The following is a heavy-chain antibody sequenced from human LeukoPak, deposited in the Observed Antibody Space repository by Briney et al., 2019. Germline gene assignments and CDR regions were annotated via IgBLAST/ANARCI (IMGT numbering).Heavy chain of an antibody. D-gene: IGHD3-22*01. V-gene: IGHV3-7*01. Sequence: GGSLRLSCAASGFTFSDYWMNWVRQAPGKGLEWVASIKQDGSEKYYVDSVKGRFTISRDNAKNSLYLQMNSLRAEDTAVYYCARGRYYYDSSGYDDFDYWGQGTLVTVSS. CDR3: ARGRYYYDSSGYDDFDY. CDR2: IKQDGSEK. CDR1: GFTFSDYW. J-gene: IGHJ4*02.